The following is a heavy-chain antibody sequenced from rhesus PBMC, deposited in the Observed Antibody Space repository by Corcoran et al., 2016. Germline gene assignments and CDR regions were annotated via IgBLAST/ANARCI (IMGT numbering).Heavy chain of an antibody. V-gene: IGHV3-184*01. CDR3: TPRSGSWHFDY. D-gene: IGHD6-25*01. CDR2: IRSKAYGGTA. CDR1: GFTFSDYY. Sequence: EVQLVESGGGLVQPGGSLRLSCAASGFTFSDYYMYWVRQAPGKGLEWVGFIRSKAYGGTAEYAASVKGRFTISRDDSKSIAYLQMSSLKTEDTAVYYCTPRSGSWHFDYWGQGVLVTVSS. J-gene: IGHJ4*01.